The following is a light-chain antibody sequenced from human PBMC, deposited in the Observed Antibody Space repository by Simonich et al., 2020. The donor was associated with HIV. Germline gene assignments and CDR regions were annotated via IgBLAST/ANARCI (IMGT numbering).Light chain of an antibody. V-gene: IGLV2-23*01. CDR2: EGS. CDR3: CSYAGSSTYV. J-gene: IGLJ1*01. Sequence: QSALTQPASVSGSPGQSITISCTGTSSDVGRFNLVSWYQQHPGKAPKLTIYEGSKRPSGVSNRFSGSKSGNTASLTISGLQAEDEAHYYCCSYAGSSTYVFGTGTKVTVL. CDR1: SSDVGRFNL.